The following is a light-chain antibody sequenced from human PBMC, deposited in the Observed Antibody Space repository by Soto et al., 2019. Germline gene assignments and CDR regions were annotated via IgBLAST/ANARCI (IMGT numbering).Light chain of an antibody. J-gene: IGLJ1*01. V-gene: IGLV2-11*01. CDR1: SSDVGGYNY. Sequence: QSALTQPRSASGSPGQSITISCTGTSSDVGGYNYVSWYQQHPAKAPKLIIFDVSKRPSGVPNRFSGSKSGNTASLTISRRRAEDEADYYCCSYVGRNAYVFGTGTNLTVL. CDR3: CSYVGRNAYV. CDR2: DVS.